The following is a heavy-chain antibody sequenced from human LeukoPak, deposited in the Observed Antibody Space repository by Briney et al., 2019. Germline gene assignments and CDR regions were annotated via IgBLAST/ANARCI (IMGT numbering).Heavy chain of an antibody. V-gene: IGHV3-7*01. CDR3: AKIHSSGGSCHPPSDFDY. Sequence: GGSLRLSWAASGFTFSSYWMSWVRQATGKGLEWEANIKRDGSEKYYMDSVKGRFTISKDNAKNSLYLQMNSLRAEDTAVYYCAKIHSSGGSCHPPSDFDYWGQGTLVTVSS. D-gene: IGHD2-15*01. J-gene: IGHJ4*02. CDR1: GFTFSSYW. CDR2: IKRDGSEK.